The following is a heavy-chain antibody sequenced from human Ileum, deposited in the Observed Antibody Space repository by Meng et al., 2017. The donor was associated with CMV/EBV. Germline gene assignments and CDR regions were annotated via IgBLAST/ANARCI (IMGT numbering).Heavy chain of an antibody. J-gene: IGHJ3*02. CDR2: ISGSGGST. D-gene: IGHD1-26*01. CDR3: ARFVLGGAPDYPDAFDI. Sequence: GESLKISCAASGFTFSSYAMGWVRQAPGKGLEWVSVISGSGGSTSYADSVKGRFTISRDNSKNTLYLQMNSLRADDTAVYYCARFVLGGAPDYPDAFDIWGQGTMVTVSS. CDR1: GFTFSSYA. V-gene: IGHV3-23*01.